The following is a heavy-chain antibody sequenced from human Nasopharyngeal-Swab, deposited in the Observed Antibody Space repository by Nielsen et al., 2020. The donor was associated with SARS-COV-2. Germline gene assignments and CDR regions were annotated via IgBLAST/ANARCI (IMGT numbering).Heavy chain of an antibody. Sequence: ASVKVSCKASGYTFASYYMHWVRQAPGQGLEWMGIINPSGGSTSYAQKFQGRVTTTADESTSTAYMELSSLRSEDTAVYYCARVRGRSSSFQGGMDVWGQGTTVTVSS. CDR3: ARVRGRSSSFQGGMDV. V-gene: IGHV1-46*01. J-gene: IGHJ6*02. CDR1: GYTFASYY. D-gene: IGHD6-6*01. CDR2: INPSGGST.